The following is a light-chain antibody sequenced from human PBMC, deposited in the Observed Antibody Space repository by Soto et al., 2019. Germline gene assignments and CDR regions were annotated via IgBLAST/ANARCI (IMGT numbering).Light chain of an antibody. CDR1: QSVSSSY. Sequence: EIVLTQSPGTLSLSPGERATLSCRASQSVSSSYLGWYQQKPGQAPRLLIYGASTRATGIPDTFSGSGSGTDLPLTISRLEPEDFAVYYCQHYGSSPGTFGQGTKVEIK. CDR3: QHYGSSPGT. CDR2: GAS. J-gene: IGKJ1*01. V-gene: IGKV3-20*01.